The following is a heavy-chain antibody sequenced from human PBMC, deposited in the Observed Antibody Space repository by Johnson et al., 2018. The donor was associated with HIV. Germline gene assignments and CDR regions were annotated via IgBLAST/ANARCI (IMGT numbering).Heavy chain of an antibody. J-gene: IGHJ3*01. Sequence: VQLVESGGGLIQPGGSLRLSCAASGFTVSSNYMSWVRQAPGKGLEWVSVIYSGGNTYYTASVKGRFTISRDNSKNTLYLQMNSLRAEDTAVYYCARSPPIRRSAFAFWGQGTMVTVSS. V-gene: IGHV3-53*01. CDR3: ARSPPIRRSAFAF. CDR1: GFTVSSNY. CDR2: IYSGGNT. D-gene: IGHD2-2*02.